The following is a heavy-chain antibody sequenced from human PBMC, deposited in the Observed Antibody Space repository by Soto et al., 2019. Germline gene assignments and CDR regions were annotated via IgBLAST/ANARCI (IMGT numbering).Heavy chain of an antibody. D-gene: IGHD2-8*02. Sequence: QVQLQQWGAGLLKPSETLSLTCAVYGGSFSGYYWTWIRQPPGTGLEWIGEINHSGSTNYNPSLKSRVTISVDTSKNQSSLKLTSVTVADTAVYYCARDKLTGLFAYWGQGTLVTVSS. J-gene: IGHJ4*02. CDR2: INHSGST. CDR1: GGSFSGYY. CDR3: ARDKLTGLFAY. V-gene: IGHV4-34*01.